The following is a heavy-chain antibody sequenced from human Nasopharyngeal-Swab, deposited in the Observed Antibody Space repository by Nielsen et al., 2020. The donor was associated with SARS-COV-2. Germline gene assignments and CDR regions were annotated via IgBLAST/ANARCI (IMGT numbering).Heavy chain of an antibody. CDR2: MYHSGST. J-gene: IGHJ6*02. D-gene: IGHD3-22*01. V-gene: IGHV4-39*07. CDR1: GGSISSVSYY. CDR3: ARDLAYYYDSSGYYWAGYYYGMDV. Sequence: SETLSLTCTVSGGSISSVSYYWGWIRQPPGKGLEWIGSMYHSGSTYYNPSLKSRVTISVDTSKNQFSLKLSSVTAADTAVYYCARDLAYYYDSSGYYWAGYYYGMDVWGQGTTVTVSS.